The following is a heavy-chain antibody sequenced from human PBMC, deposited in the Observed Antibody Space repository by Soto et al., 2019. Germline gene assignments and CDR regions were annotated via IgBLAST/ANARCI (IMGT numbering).Heavy chain of an antibody. CDR1: GFTVSSNY. J-gene: IGHJ4*02. CDR2: IYSGGST. Sequence: EVQLVESGGGLVQPGGSLRLSCAASGFTVSSNYMSWVRQAPGKGLEWVSVIYSGGSTYYSDSVKGRFTISRDNSKNTLYLQMNSLRAGDTAVYYFARDADYGDYIYYFDYWGQGTLVTVSS. D-gene: IGHD4-17*01. CDR3: ARDADYGDYIYYFDY. V-gene: IGHV3-66*01.